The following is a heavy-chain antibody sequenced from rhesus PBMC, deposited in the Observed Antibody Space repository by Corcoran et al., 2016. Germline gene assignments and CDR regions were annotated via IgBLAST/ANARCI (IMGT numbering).Heavy chain of an antibody. Sequence: QVQLQESGPGLVKPSETLSLTCTVSGVSIHNYYWTWIRPPPGKGLEWIGYIDGTTAGTNYTPSQKSRVTISNDTSKHQFALKWNAVTAADRAVYYCAREPYLRAFDSWGQGVLVTVSS. J-gene: IGHJ4*01. CDR2: IDGTTAGT. CDR3: AREPYLRAFDS. V-gene: IGHV4-81*01. CDR1: GVSIHNYY.